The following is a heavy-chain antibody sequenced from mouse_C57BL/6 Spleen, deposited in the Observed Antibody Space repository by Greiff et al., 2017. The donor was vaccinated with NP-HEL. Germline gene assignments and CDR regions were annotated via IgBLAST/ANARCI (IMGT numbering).Heavy chain of an antibody. CDR3: ARVDYDYAMDY. D-gene: IGHD2-4*01. V-gene: IGHV1-61*01. CDR2: IYPSDSET. Sequence: VQLQQPGAELVRPGSSVKLSCKASGYTFTSYWMDWVKQRPGQGLEWIGNIYPSDSETHYNQKFKDKATLTVDKSSSTAYMQLSSLTSEDSAVYYCARVDYDYAMDYWGQGTSVTVSS. J-gene: IGHJ4*01. CDR1: GYTFTSYW.